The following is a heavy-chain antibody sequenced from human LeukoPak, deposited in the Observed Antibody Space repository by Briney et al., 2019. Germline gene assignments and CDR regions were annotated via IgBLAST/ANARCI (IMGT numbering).Heavy chain of an antibody. V-gene: IGHV3-7*01. CDR3: ARDSGPNTFDY. J-gene: IGHJ4*02. Sequence: GGSLRLSCVASGFTFSNSWMIWVRQAPGKGPEWVASIKQDGSEKYYVDSVKGRFTISKDNAKNSLYLQMNSLRVEDMAIYYCARDSGPNTFDYGGQGTLVTVSS. D-gene: IGHD6-25*01. CDR1: GFTFSNSW. CDR2: IKQDGSEK.